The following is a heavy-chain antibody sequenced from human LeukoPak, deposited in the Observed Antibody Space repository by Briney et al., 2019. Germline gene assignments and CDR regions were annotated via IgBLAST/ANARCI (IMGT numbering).Heavy chain of an antibody. Sequence: GASVKVSCKASGYTFTSYGITWVRQTPGHGLEWMGWSSTYNDNTNYAQKLQGRVSMTTDTSTSTAYMELRSLRSDDTAVYYCARADREEFDYWGQGTLVTVSS. CDR3: ARADREEFDY. CDR2: SSTYNDNT. J-gene: IGHJ4*02. V-gene: IGHV1-18*01. CDR1: GYTFTSYG. D-gene: IGHD1-26*01.